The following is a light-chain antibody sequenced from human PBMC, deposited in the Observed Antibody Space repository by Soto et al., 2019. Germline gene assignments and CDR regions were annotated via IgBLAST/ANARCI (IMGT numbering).Light chain of an antibody. CDR2: DDD. Sequence: QSVLTQPPSAYATPGQRVTISCSGSSSNIGSYTVKWYQQVSGTAPKLLIYDDDHRPSGVPDRFSGSKSGTSASLAISGLQSGDEADYYCAAWDASWNALDFGGGTELTVL. CDR1: SSNIGSYT. J-gene: IGLJ2*01. CDR3: AAWDASWNALD. V-gene: IGLV1-44*01.